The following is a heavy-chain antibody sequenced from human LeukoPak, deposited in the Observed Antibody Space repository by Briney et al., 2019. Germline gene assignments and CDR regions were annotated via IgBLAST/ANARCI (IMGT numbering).Heavy chain of an antibody. CDR2: INADGRST. Sequence: GGSLKLSCVASGFTFTSYAMSWVRQAPGKGLEWISAINADGRSTYHAASVKGRFTISRDISKNTLYLQMNSLRAEDTAVYYCAKVAGSSGYYPDFWGQGTLVTVSS. V-gene: IGHV3-23*01. CDR3: AKVAGSSGYYPDF. D-gene: IGHD3-22*01. CDR1: GFTFTSYA. J-gene: IGHJ4*02.